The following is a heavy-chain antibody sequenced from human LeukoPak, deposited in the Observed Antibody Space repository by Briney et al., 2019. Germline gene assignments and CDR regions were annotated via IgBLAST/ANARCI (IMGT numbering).Heavy chain of an antibody. V-gene: IGHV4-39*01. J-gene: IGHJ4*02. D-gene: IGHD6-19*01. Sequence: SETLSLTCIVSGGSISSSRDYWAWIRQPPGKGLEWIANIYYSGSTYYSPSLKSRVIISVDTSKNQFSLKLSSVTAADTAVYYCARQPVSSGLHDYWGQGTLVTVSS. CDR2: IYYSGST. CDR3: ARQPVSSGLHDY. CDR1: GGSISSSRDY.